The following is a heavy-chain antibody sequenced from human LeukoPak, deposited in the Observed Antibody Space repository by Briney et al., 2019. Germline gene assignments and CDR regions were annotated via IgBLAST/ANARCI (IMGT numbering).Heavy chain of an antibody. CDR2: VIPLFGTA. D-gene: IGHD3-10*01. V-gene: IGHV1-69*06. CDR1: GGTFSRYV. CDR3: GREQREGSGTYSVFEF. J-gene: IGHJ4*02. Sequence: GSSVKVSCKASGGTFSRYVINWVRQAPGQGLEWMGGVIPLFGTANYAQKFQGRVTITADKFTSTAYMELSSLTSEDTALYYFGREQREGSGTYSVFEFWGQGTLVTVSS.